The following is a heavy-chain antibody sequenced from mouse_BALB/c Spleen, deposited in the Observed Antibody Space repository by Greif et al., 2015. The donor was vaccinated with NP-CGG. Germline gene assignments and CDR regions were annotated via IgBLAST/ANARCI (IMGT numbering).Heavy chain of an antibody. CDR2: ISYSGST. D-gene: IGHD2-4*01. CDR1: GYSITSDYA. V-gene: IGHV3-2*02. J-gene: IGHJ4*01. Sequence: EVQRVESGPGLVKPSQSLSLTCTVTGYSITSDYAWNWIRQFPGNKLEWMGYISYSGSTSYNPSLKSRISITRDTSKNQFFLQLNSVTTEDTATYYCARRDDYDGYAMDYWGQGTSVTVSS. CDR3: ARRDDYDGYAMDY.